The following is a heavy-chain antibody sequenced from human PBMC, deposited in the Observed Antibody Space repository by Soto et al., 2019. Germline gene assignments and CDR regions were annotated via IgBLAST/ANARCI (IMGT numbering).Heavy chain of an antibody. D-gene: IGHD1-26*01. V-gene: IGHV3-9*01. CDR2: ISWNSGSI. J-gene: IGHJ6*02. Sequence: EVQLVESGGGLVQPGRSLRLSCAASGFTFDDYAMHWVRQAPGKGLEWVSGISWNSGSIGYADSVKGRFTISRDNAKNSLYLQMNSLRAEDTALYYCAKETGWEAAYYYYGMDVWGQGTTVTVSS. CDR3: AKETGWEAAYYYYGMDV. CDR1: GFTFDDYA.